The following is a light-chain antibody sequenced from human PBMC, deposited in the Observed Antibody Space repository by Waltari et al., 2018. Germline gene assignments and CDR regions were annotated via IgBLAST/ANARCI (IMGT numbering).Light chain of an antibody. CDR2: GNN. V-gene: IGLV1-40*01. Sequence: QSVLTQPPSVSGAPGQTVTLPSPARTPNLGPRSDSPWNHPLPGTPPKLLIPGNNNRPSGVPDRFSGSKSGTSASLAITGLQAEDEADYYCQSYDSSLSYCVFGTGTKVTVL. J-gene: IGLJ1*01. CDR1: TPNLGPRSD. CDR3: QSYDSSLSYCV.